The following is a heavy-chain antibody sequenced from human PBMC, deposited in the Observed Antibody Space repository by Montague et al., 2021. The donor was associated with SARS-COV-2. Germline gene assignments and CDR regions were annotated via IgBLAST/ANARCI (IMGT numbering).Heavy chain of an antibody. J-gene: IGHJ4*02. CDR1: GFTFSSYW. CDR2: INSDGRST. D-gene: IGHD1-1*01. Sequence: SLRLSCAASGFTFSSYWMHWVRQGPGKGLVRVSRINSDGRSTKYADSVKGRVTISRDNAKNTLYLQMNSLRAEDTAVYYCARDLWNDGMDYWGQGTLVTVSS. CDR3: ARDLWNDGMDY. V-gene: IGHV3-74*03.